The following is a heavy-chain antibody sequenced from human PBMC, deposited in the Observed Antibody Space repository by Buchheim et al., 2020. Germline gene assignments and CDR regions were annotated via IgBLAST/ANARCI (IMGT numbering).Heavy chain of an antibody. Sequence: EVQLVESGGGLVQPGGSLRLSCAASAFTFSSSWMSWVRQAPGKGLEWVANINQDGSEEFYVDSVKGRFTISRDNAKNSLSLQMDSLRAEDTAVYYCARKTFYYKNVKGWFGPWGQGTL. CDR2: INQDGSEE. J-gene: IGHJ5*02. CDR3: ARKTFYYKNVKGWFGP. D-gene: IGHD3-10*01. CDR1: AFTFSSSW. V-gene: IGHV3-7*01.